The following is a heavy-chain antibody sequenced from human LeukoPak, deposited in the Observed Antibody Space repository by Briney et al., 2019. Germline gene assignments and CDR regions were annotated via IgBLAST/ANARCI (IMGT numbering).Heavy chain of an antibody. J-gene: IGHJ4*02. Sequence: GRSLRLSCAASGFTFSSYGMHWVRQAPGKGLEWVAVIWYDGSNKYYADSVKGRFTISRDNSKNTLYLQMNSLRAEDTAVYYCARDVGAYCSSTSCFTKDWGQGTLVTVSS. CDR2: IWYDGSNK. D-gene: IGHD2-2*01. CDR1: GFTFSSYG. V-gene: IGHV3-33*01. CDR3: ARDVGAYCSSTSCFTKD.